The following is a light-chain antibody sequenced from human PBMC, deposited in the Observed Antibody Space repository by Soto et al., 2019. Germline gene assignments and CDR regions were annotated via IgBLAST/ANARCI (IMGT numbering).Light chain of an antibody. J-gene: IGKJ4*01. CDR3: QQYGSSLLT. Sequence: EIVLTQSPGTLSLSPEERATLSCRASHSVSSSYLAWYQQKPGQAPRLLIYGASSRATGIPDRFSGSGSGTDFTLTISRLEPEDFAVYYCQQYGSSLLTFGGGTKVEIK. CDR1: HSVSSSY. V-gene: IGKV3-20*01. CDR2: GAS.